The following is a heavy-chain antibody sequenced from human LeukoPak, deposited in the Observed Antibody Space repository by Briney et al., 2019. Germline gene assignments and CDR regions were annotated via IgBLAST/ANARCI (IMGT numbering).Heavy chain of an antibody. V-gene: IGHV4-30-2*01. J-gene: IGHJ3*01. D-gene: IGHD1-14*01. CDR3: ARDFHAHHDQDAFDV. CDR1: GGSVSSGDYY. CDR2: VYHSGET. Sequence: PSETLSLTCTVSGGSVSSGDYYWSWIRQPPGKGLEWIGSVYHSGETYYNPSLNSRVTISVDRSKNQLSLKLSSVTAADTAVYFCARDFHAHHDQDAFDVWGKGTLDTVSS.